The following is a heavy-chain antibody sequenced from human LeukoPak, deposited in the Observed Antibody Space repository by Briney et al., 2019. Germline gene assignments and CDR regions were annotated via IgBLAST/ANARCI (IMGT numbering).Heavy chain of an antibody. Sequence: SETLSLTCAVYGGSFSGYYWSWIRQPPGKGLEWIGEINHSGSTNYNPSLKSRVTISVDTSKNQFSLKLSSVTAADTAVYYCASCSGGSCFFDYWGQGTLVTVSS. CDR1: GGSFSGYY. D-gene: IGHD2-15*01. CDR3: ASCSGGSCFFDY. J-gene: IGHJ4*02. CDR2: INHSGST. V-gene: IGHV4-34*01.